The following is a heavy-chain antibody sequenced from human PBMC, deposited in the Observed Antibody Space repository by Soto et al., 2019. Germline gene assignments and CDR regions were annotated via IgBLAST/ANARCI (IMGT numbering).Heavy chain of an antibody. CDR2: IYYSGST. V-gene: IGHV4-59*01. Sequence: SETLSLTCTVSGFSISSYYWSWIRQPPGKGLEWIGYIYYSGSTNYNPSLKSRVTISVDTSKNQFSLKLSSVTAADTAVYYCARSHIVVVVAATLDYYMDVWGKGTTVTVSS. CDR3: ARSHIVVVVAATLDYYMDV. D-gene: IGHD2-15*01. CDR1: GFSISSYY. J-gene: IGHJ6*03.